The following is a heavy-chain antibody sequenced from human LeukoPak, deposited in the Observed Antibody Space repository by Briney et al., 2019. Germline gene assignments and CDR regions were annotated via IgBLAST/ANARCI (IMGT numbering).Heavy chain of an antibody. V-gene: IGHV3-23*01. Sequence: GGSLRLSCAASGFTFGNYAMSWVRQAPGKGLQWVSQISDTGGATWYAGFVRDRFTISRDNSKKTLYLQMSGLRVEDTAMYYCVKDPRDTYGTNWFVSWGQGTRLIVS. CDR1: GFTFGNYA. CDR2: ISDTGGAT. J-gene: IGHJ5*01. CDR3: VKDPRDTYGTNWFVS. D-gene: IGHD2-21*01.